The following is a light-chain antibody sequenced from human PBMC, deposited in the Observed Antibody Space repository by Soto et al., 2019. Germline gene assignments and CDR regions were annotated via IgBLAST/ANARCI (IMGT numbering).Light chain of an antibody. V-gene: IGLV2-14*01. CDR1: SSVVGNYNY. Sequence: QSALTQSASVSGSPGQWITISCTGTSSVVGNYNYVSWYQQHPGEVPKLIIFNVNNRPSGVSNRFSGSKSGNTASLTISGLQAEDEADYYCSSFTSSTTYVFGTGTKVTVL. J-gene: IGLJ1*01. CDR2: NVN. CDR3: SSFTSSTTYV.